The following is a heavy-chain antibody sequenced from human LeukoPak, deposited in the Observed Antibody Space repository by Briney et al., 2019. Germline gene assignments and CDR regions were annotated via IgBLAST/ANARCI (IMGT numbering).Heavy chain of an antibody. Sequence: SETLSLTCTVSGGSISSSSYYWGWIRQPPGKGLEWIGSIYYSGTTYYNPSLKSRVTISADTSKNQFSLKLSSVTAADPAVYYCGRHSYRGWLQFFDYWGQGTRVTVSS. J-gene: IGHJ4*02. D-gene: IGHD5-24*01. CDR3: GRHSYRGWLQFFDY. CDR1: GGSISSSSYY. CDR2: IYYSGTT. V-gene: IGHV4-39*01.